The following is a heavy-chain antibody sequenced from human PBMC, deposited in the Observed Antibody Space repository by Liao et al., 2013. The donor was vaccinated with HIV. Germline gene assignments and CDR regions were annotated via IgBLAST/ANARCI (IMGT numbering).Heavy chain of an antibody. CDR2: INHSGTT. J-gene: IGHJ4*02. CDR3: ARVDAGYDY. CDR1: GGSFSGYY. D-gene: IGHD5-12*01. V-gene: IGHV4-34*02. Sequence: QLQLQESGPGLVKPSETLSLTCAVYGGSFSGYYWSWIRQPPGKGLEWIGEINHSGTTNYNPSLKSRVTISVDTSKNQISLKVRSVTAADTALYYCARVDAGYDYWGQGTLVTVSS.